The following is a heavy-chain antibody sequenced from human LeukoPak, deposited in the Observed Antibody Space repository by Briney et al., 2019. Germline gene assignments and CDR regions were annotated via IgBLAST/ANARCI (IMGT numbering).Heavy chain of an antibody. CDR2: IIPNTGAT. Sequence: ASVKVSCKPSGYTFTGYYLHWVRQAPGQALEWIGWIIPNTGATVYAQNFQGRVTMSRDTSISTAYMDLSRLRSDDTAVYYCARDRVGSGWPRPFYFEFWGQGTLVTVSS. D-gene: IGHD6-19*01. V-gene: IGHV1-2*02. CDR1: GYTFTGYY. J-gene: IGHJ4*02. CDR3: ARDRVGSGWPRPFYFEF.